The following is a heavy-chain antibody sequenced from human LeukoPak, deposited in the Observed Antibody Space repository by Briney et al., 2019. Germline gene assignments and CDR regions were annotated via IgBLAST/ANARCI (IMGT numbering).Heavy chain of an antibody. J-gene: IGHJ5*02. CDR1: GFTFTSYD. Sequence: ASVKVSCKASGFTFTSYDINWVRQASGQGLEWMGWMNPNNGNTGYAQKFQGRVTMARDTSISTAYMELRGLRSEDTAVYYCVRDGEGVAISVNYWFDPWGQGTLVTVSS. V-gene: IGHV1-8*01. CDR2: MNPNNGNT. D-gene: IGHD3-10*01. CDR3: VRDGEGVAISVNYWFDP.